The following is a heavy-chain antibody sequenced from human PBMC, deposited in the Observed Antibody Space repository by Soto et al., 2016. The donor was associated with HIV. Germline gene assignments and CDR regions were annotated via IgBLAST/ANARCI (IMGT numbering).Heavy chain of an antibody. Sequence: EVQLVESGGDLVQPGGSLRLSCAASGFIFKDYWMSWIRQTPGKGMQWVANIKPDGSEDYYVDSVKGRFTISRDNGKNLLYLQLNSLRVEDTGTYYCASEGSSIAFAFWGQGSRVIVSS. CDR1: GFIFKDYW. V-gene: IGHV3-7*03. CDR2: IKPDGSED. J-gene: IGHJ4*02. D-gene: IGHD1-26*01. CDR3: ASEGSSIAFAF.